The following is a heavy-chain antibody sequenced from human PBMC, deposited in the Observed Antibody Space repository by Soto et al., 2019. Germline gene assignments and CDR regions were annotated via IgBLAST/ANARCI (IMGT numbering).Heavy chain of an antibody. CDR3: ARTLYKALNWFDP. CDR2: ISYGGTT. V-gene: IGHV4-39*01. J-gene: IGHJ5*02. CDR1: VGSLSTSTYY. Sequence: PSESLSLTCSVSVGSLSTSTYYWGWILQPPGKGLEWIGTISYGGTTYYNPSLKSRVTMSVDTSKNQFSLELTSLTAADTAVYYCARTLYKALNWFDPWGQGALVTVSS. D-gene: IGHD1-1*01.